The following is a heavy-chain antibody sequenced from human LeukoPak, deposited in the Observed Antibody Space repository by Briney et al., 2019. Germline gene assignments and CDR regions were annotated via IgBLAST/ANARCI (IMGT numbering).Heavy chain of an antibody. CDR2: IYSGGST. CDR3: ARDPDGDYEGY. D-gene: IGHD4-17*01. V-gene: IGHV3-53*01. J-gene: IGHJ4*02. Sequence: GGSLRLSCAASGFTVGSNYMSWVRQAPGKGLEWVSVIYSGGSTYYADSVKGRFTISRDNSKNTLYLQMNSLRAEDTAVYYCARDPDGDYEGYWGQGTLVTVSS. CDR1: GFTVGSNY.